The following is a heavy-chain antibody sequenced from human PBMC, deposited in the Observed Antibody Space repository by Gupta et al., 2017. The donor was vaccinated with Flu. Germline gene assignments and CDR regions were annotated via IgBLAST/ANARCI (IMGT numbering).Heavy chain of an antibody. CDR3: ARDSTSYSATDY. CDR1: TLSSYE. Sequence: TLSSYEMNWVRQAPGKGLEWVSYISSSGSIIYYADSVKGRFTISRDNAKNSLYLQMNSLRAEDTAVYHCARDSTSYSATDYWGQGTLVTVSS. J-gene: IGHJ4*02. CDR2: ISSSGSII. D-gene: IGHD6-13*01. V-gene: IGHV3-48*03.